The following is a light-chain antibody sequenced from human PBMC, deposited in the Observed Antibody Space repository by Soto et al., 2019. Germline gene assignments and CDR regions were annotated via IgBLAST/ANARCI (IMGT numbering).Light chain of an antibody. CDR3: CSYAGNGAWV. CDR1: GGDVGNYDL. Sequence: QSVLTQPASVSGSPGQSITISCARSGGDVGNYDLLSWYQQIPGKAPKLIIFEVNRRPSGVSDRFSGSKSGNTASLTISGLQAEDEADFFCCSYAGNGAWVFGGGTQLTVL. V-gene: IGLV2-23*02. J-gene: IGLJ3*02. CDR2: EVN.